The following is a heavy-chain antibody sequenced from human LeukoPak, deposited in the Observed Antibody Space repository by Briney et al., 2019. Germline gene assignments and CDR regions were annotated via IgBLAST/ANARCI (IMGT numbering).Heavy chain of an antibody. CDR3: ARDPYSSSWDDAFDI. Sequence: GGSPRLSCAASGFTFSSYGMHWVRQAPGKGLEWVAVIWYDGSNKYYADSVKGRFTISRDNSKNTLYLQMNSLRAEDTAVYYCARDPYSSSWDDAFDIWGQGTMVTVSS. CDR1: GFTFSSYG. D-gene: IGHD6-13*01. J-gene: IGHJ3*02. CDR2: IWYDGSNK. V-gene: IGHV3-33*01.